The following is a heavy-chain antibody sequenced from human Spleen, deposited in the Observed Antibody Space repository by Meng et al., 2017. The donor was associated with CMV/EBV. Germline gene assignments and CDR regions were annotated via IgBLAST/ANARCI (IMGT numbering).Heavy chain of an antibody. CDR1: GFTFSRYS. Sequence: GESLKISCAASGFTFSRYSMNWVRQAPGKGLEWVANIKQDGSEKFYVDSVKGRFTISRDNAKNSLYLQMNSLRAEDTALYYCARDSRYCTSTSCWDLWGCGTLVTVSS. J-gene: IGHJ2*01. CDR2: IKQDGSEK. CDR3: ARDSRYCTSTSCWDL. D-gene: IGHD2-2*01. V-gene: IGHV3-7*01.